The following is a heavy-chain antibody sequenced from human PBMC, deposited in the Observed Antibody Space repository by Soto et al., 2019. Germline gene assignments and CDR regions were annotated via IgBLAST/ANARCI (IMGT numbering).Heavy chain of an antibody. D-gene: IGHD5-12*01. V-gene: IGHV3-21*01. Sequence: GRSLRLSCVASGFTFTSYSMNWVGQAPGKGLEWVSSISSSSSYIYYAESVKGRSTISRDNAENSLYRQMNSLRAEDTAVYYCARYSGYDFVFLTWGQGTMVTVS. J-gene: IGHJ3*01. CDR1: GFTFTSYS. CDR3: ARYSGYDFVFLT. CDR2: ISSSSSYI.